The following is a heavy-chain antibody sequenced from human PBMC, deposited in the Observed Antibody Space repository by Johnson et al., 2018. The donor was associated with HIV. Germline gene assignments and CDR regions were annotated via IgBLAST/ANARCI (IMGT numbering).Heavy chain of an antibody. V-gene: IGHV3-30*02. CDR3: AKSSGSSGAFDI. CDR1: GFTFSSYG. J-gene: IGHJ3*02. CDR2: IRYDGSNK. D-gene: IGHD2-15*01. Sequence: QVQLVESGGGVVQPGGSLRLSCAASGFTFSSYGMHWVRQAPGKGLEWVAFIRYDGSNKYYADYVKGRFTISRDNSKNTLYLQMNSLRAEDTAVYYCAKSSGSSGAFDIWGQGTMVTVSS.